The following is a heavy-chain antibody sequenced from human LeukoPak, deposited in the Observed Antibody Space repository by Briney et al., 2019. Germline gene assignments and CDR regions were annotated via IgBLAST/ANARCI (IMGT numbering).Heavy chain of an antibody. D-gene: IGHD4-23*01. J-gene: IGHJ4*02. V-gene: IGHV3-74*01. CDR1: GFTFSNYW. CDR3: ARGARKGDDYGGFFDY. CDR2: INSDGSST. Sequence: GGSLRLSCAASGFTFSNYWMHWVRQAPGKGLVWVSRINSDGSSTSYADSVKGRFTISRDNAKNSLYLQMNSLRAEDTAVYYCARGARKGDDYGGFFDYWGQGTLVTVSS.